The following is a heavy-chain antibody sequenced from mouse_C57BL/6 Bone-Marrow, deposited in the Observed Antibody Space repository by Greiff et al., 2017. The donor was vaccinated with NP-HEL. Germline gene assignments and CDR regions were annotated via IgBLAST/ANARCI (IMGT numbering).Heavy chain of an antibody. CDR2: IDPETGGT. CDR3: TRWRDGGFFDY. Sequence: VQVVESGAELVRPGASVTLSCKASGYTFTDYEMHWVKQTPVHGLEWIGAIDPETGGTAYNQKFKGKAILTADKSSSTAYMELRSLTSEDSAVYYCTRWRDGGFFDYWGQGTTLTVSS. D-gene: IGHD2-3*01. J-gene: IGHJ2*01. CDR1: GYTFTDYE. V-gene: IGHV1-15*01.